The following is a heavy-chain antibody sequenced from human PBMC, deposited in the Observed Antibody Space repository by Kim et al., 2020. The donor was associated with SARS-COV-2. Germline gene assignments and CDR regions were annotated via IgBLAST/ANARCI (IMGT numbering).Heavy chain of an antibody. CDR1: GFTFINNA. J-gene: IGHJ4*01. D-gene: IGHD2-15*01. Sequence: GGSLRLSCAASGFTFINNAMSWLRQAPGRGLEWVSAISGNGVLTYYADSVKGRFTISRDNSKNMLYLQMSTLSAEETAVSYCAKELLGDKGGISGFDYSG. V-gene: IGHV3-23*01. CDR2: ISGNGVLT. CDR3: AKELLGDKGGISGFDY.